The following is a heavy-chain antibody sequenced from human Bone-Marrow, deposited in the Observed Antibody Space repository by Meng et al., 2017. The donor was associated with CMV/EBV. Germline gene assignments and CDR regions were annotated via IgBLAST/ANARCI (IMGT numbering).Heavy chain of an antibody. CDR1: YE. Sequence: YERQWGRQVPGKGLEWGAVISYDGSNKYYADSVKGRVNTYRDNSNNARYPQMNSLRAEDTAVYYCARDQATKVYYDSSAVSPGYFDLWGRGTLVTVSS. CDR3: ARDQATKVYYDSSAVSPGYFDL. V-gene: IGHV3-30-3*01. J-gene: IGHJ2*01. D-gene: IGHD3-22*01. CDR2: ISYDGSNK.